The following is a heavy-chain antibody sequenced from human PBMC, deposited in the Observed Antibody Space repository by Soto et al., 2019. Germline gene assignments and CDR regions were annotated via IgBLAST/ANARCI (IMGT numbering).Heavy chain of an antibody. J-gene: IGHJ5*02. CDR2: ISSNGGST. CDR1: GFTFSSYA. CDR3: ARDNMITFGGVIVGWFDP. D-gene: IGHD3-16*02. Sequence: ESGGGLVQPGGSLRLSCAASGFTFSSYAMHWVRQAPGKGLEYVSAISSNGGSTYYANSVKGRFTISRDNSKNTLYLQMGSLRAEDMAVYYCARDNMITFGGVIVGWFDPWGQGTLVTVSS. V-gene: IGHV3-64*01.